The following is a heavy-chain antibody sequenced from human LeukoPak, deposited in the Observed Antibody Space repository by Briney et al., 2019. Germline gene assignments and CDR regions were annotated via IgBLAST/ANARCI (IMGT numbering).Heavy chain of an antibody. CDR2: IYSGGST. CDR3: ARGVGFAAFDF. V-gene: IGHV3-66*01. CDR1: EFSVGSNY. Sequence: PGGSLRLSCAASEFSVGSNYMTWVRQAPGKGLEWVSLIYSGGSTYYADSVKGRFTVSRDNSKNTLYLQMNSLRAEDTAVYYCARGVGFAAFDFWGQGTMVTVSS. J-gene: IGHJ3*01.